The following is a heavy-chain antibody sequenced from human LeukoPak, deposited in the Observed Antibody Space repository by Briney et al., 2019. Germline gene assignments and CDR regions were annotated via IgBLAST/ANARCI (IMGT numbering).Heavy chain of an antibody. CDR2: INQDGAEK. Sequence: RTGGSLRLSCAASGFPFSTYWMSWVRQAPGKGREWVANINQDGAEKYYVDSVKGRFTISRDYAKNSLYLQMNSLRVEDTAVYYCAKVAKYYYGPETYYFFEQWGQGTPVTASS. V-gene: IGHV3-7*01. CDR1: GFPFSTYW. CDR3: AKVAKYYYGPETYYFFEQ. D-gene: IGHD3-10*01. J-gene: IGHJ4*02.